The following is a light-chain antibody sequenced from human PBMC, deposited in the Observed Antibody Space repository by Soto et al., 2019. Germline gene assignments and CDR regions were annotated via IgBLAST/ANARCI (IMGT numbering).Light chain of an antibody. CDR2: EVS. Sequence: QSVLTQPPSASGSPGQSVTISCTGTSSDVGGYNYVSWYQQHPGKAPKLMIYEVSKRPSGVPDRFSGSKSGNTASLTVSGLQAEDEAEYFCSSYAGSNKLIFGGGTKLTVL. J-gene: IGLJ2*01. CDR1: SSDVGGYNY. V-gene: IGLV2-8*01. CDR3: SSYAGSNKLI.